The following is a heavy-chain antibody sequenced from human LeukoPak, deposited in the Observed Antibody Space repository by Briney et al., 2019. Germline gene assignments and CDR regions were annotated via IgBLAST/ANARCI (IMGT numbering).Heavy chain of an antibody. Sequence: SQTLSLTCTVSGGSISSGGYYWSWIRQHPGKGLEWIGYIYYSGSTYYNPSLKSRVTISVDTSKNHFSLKLSSVTAADTAVYYCARLGKYYYGSGSSLGQFDYWGQGTLVTVSS. J-gene: IGHJ4*02. D-gene: IGHD3-10*01. V-gene: IGHV4-31*03. CDR3: ARLGKYYYGSGSSLGQFDY. CDR2: IYYSGST. CDR1: GGSISSGGYY.